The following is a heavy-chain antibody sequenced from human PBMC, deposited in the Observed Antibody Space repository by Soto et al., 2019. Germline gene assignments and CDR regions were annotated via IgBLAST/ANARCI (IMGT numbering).Heavy chain of an antibody. J-gene: IGHJ4*02. CDR3: AKQKNGDYYFDY. CDR1: GFTFSSYA. V-gene: IGHV3-23*01. Sequence: PVGSLRLSCAASGFTFSSYAMSWVRQAPGKGLEWVSAISGSGGSTYYADSVKGRFTISRDNSKNTLYLQMNSLRAEDTAVYYCAKQKNGDYYFDYWGQGTLVTVSS. CDR2: ISGSGGST. D-gene: IGHD1-1*01.